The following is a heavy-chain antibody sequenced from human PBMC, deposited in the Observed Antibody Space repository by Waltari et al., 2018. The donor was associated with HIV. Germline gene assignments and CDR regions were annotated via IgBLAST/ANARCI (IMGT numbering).Heavy chain of an antibody. CDR2: IRGGGET. Sequence: QLLESGGGLVEPGGSLRLSCEASGLLFTDFAMDWVRQAPGKGLEWVSAIRGGGETFYADSVKGRFTISRDNSKNTLYLQMNSLRADDAAVYYCVKDSGRAADVFDLWGQGTMVTVSS. D-gene: IGHD3-10*01. J-gene: IGHJ3*01. V-gene: IGHV3-23*01. CDR1: GLLFTDFA. CDR3: VKDSGRAADVFDL.